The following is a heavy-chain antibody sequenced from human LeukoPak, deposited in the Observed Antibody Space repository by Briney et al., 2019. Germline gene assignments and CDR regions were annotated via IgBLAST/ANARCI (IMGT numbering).Heavy chain of an antibody. J-gene: IGHJ4*02. D-gene: IGHD1-1*01. Sequence: GGSLRLSCAASGFSLSGYWMTWVRQAPGKGLEWVANINRDGSQENHVDSVQGRFTISRDNAKNSLYLQMNSLRAEDTAVYYCARAVARADLTLRASLAFDYWGQGTLVTVSS. CDR3: ARAVARADLTLRASLAFDY. V-gene: IGHV3-7*03. CDR2: INRDGSQE. CDR1: GFSLSGYW.